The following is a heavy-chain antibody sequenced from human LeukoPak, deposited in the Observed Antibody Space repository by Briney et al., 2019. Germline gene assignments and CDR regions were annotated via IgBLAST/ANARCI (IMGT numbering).Heavy chain of an antibody. CDR2: IIPIFGTA. J-gene: IGHJ4*02. CDR3: TMVRGATSLRVDY. CDR1: GGTLSSYA. V-gene: IGHV1-69*05. D-gene: IGHD3-10*01. Sequence: SVKVSSKASGGTLSSYAISWVRQAPGQGLEWMGRIIPIFGTANYAQKFQGRVTITTDESTSTAYMELSSLRSVDTAVYYCTMVRGATSLRVDYWGQGTLVTVSS.